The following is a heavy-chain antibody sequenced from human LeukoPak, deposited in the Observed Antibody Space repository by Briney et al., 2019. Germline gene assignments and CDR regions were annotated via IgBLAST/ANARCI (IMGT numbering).Heavy chain of an antibody. CDR1: GFTFSSYG. V-gene: IGHV3-23*01. Sequence: GGTLRLSCAASGFTFSSYGMSWVRQAPGKGLEWVSGISGSGSGTYYADSVKGRFTISRDNSKNTLYPQMNSLRAEDTAVYYCAKEIWPTVTTPGWTYFDYWGQGTLVTVSS. J-gene: IGHJ4*02. D-gene: IGHD4-17*01. CDR2: ISGSGSGT. CDR3: AKEIWPTVTTPGWTYFDY.